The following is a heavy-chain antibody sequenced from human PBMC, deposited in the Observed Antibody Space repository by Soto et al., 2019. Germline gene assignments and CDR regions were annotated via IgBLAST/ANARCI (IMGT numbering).Heavy chain of an antibody. CDR2: ISWNSGSI. Sequence: ESGGGLVQPGRSLRLSCAASGFTFDDYAMHWVRQAPGKGLEWVSGISWNSGSIGYADSVKGRFTISRDNAKNSLYLQMNSLRAEDTALYYCAKDSSGYTYYYYGMDVWGQGTTVTVSS. D-gene: IGHD3-22*01. V-gene: IGHV3-9*01. CDR3: AKDSSGYTYYYYGMDV. CDR1: GFTFDDYA. J-gene: IGHJ6*02.